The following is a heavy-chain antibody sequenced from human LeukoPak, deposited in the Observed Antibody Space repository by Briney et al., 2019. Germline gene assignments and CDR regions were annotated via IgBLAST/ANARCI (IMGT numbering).Heavy chain of an antibody. Sequence: SETLSFTCTVSGGSISSYYWSWIRQPPRKGLEWIGYIYYSGSTNYNPSLKSRVTISVDTSKNQFSLKLSSVTAADTAVYYCARTSTVTTTHPFDYWGQGTLVTVSS. V-gene: IGHV4-59*01. CDR1: GGSISSYY. CDR2: IYYSGST. D-gene: IGHD4-17*01. J-gene: IGHJ4*02. CDR3: ARTSTVTTTHPFDY.